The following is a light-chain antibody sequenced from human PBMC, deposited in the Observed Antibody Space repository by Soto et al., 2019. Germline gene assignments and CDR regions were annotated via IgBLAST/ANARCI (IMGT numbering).Light chain of an antibody. CDR1: QSVFYSSNNKNS. CDR2: WAS. V-gene: IGKV4-1*01. CDR3: QQYYSTPLT. J-gene: IGKJ4*01. Sequence: DIVMTQSPDSLAVSLGERATINCKSSQSVFYSSNNKNSLAWYQRKPGQPPKLLIYWASTRESGVPDRFSGSGSGTDFTLTISSLQAEDVAVYYCQQYYSTPLTFGGGTKVEIK.